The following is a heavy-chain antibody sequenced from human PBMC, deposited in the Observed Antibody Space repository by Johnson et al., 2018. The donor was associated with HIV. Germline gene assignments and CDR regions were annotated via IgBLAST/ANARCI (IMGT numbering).Heavy chain of an antibody. CDR1: GFAFNSCA. CDR3: AKDLFYDPHAFDI. CDR2: ITGSSTST. D-gene: IGHD2/OR15-2a*01. V-gene: IGHV3-23*04. Sequence: EVQLVESGGGLAQPGGSLRLSCAASGFAFNSCATNWVRQAPGRGLEWVSPITGSSTSTYYGDSVRGRFTISRDNSKNTLYLQMNSLRAEDTALYYCAKDLFYDPHAFDIWGQGTMVTVSS. J-gene: IGHJ3*02.